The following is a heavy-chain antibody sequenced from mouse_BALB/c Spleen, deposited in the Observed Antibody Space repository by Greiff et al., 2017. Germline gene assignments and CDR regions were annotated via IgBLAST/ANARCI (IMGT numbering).Heavy chain of an antibody. J-gene: IGHJ2*01. Sequence: EVHLVESGGGLVKPGGSLKLSCAASGFTFSSYAMSWVRQTPEKRLEWVASISSGGSTYYPDSVKGRFTISRDNARNILYLQMSSLRSEDTAMYYCARELRYYFDYWGQGTTLTVSS. D-gene: IGHD1-1*01. CDR2: ISSGGST. CDR3: ARELRYYFDY. V-gene: IGHV5-6-5*01. CDR1: GFTFSSYA.